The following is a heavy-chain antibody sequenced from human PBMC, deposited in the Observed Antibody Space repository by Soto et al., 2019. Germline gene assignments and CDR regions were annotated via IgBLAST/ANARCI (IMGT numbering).Heavy chain of an antibody. D-gene: IGHD6-19*01. Sequence: GVSLRVSCAAAGFTFSNYWRHWVRPVPGKGLVWVSAINGSDSSTYCADSVKGRFTISRDNSKKTMYLQMNSLRAEDTAVYYCAKTTDGWFSAFEIWGQGTMVTVSS. CDR1: GFTFSNYW. CDR2: INGSDSST. CDR3: AKTTDGWFSAFEI. V-gene: IGHV3-23*01. J-gene: IGHJ3*02.